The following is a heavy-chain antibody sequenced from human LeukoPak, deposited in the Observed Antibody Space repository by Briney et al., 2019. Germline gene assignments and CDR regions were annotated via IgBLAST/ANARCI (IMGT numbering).Heavy chain of an antibody. CDR2: ISSGGGGI. CDR1: GFTFSSYE. Sequence: PGGSLRLSCAASGFTFSSYEMNWVRQAPGKGLEWVSYISSGGGGIFYADSVKGRFTISRDNAKNSLHLQMNSLGAEDTAVYYCARDGASHPSIYYFDYWGQGTLVTVSS. V-gene: IGHV3-48*03. J-gene: IGHJ4*02. CDR3: ARDGASHPSIYYFDY. D-gene: IGHD4-17*01.